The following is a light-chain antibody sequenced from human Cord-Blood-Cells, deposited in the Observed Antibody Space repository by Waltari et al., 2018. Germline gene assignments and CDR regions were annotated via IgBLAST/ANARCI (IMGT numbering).Light chain of an antibody. CDR3: QQRSNWLKYS. V-gene: IGKV3-11*01. CDR1: QSVSSY. J-gene: IGKJ2*03. CDR2: DAS. Sequence: EIVLTQSPATLSLSPGERATLSCRASQSVSSYLAWYQRKPGQAPRLLIYDASNRATGIPARFSGSGSGTDFTLTISSLVPEDFAVYYCQQRSNWLKYSFGQGTKLEIK.